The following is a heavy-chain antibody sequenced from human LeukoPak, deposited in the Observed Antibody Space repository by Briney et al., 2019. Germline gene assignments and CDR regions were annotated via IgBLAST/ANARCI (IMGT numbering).Heavy chain of an antibody. D-gene: IGHD3-22*01. Sequence: ASVKVSCKASGGTFSSYAISWVRQAPGQGLEWMGRIIPILGIANYAQKFQGRVTMTSDTSTSTVFMQLSSLRSEDTAVYYCARGPPGRVYDTSKRALFDPWGQGTLVTVSS. CDR1: GGTFSSYA. J-gene: IGHJ5*02. V-gene: IGHV1-69*04. CDR3: ARGPPGRVYDTSKRALFDP. CDR2: IIPILGIA.